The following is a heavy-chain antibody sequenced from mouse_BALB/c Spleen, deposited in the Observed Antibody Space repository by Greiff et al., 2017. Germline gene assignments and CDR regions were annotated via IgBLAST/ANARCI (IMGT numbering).Heavy chain of an antibody. CDR3: ARGGDYDAWFAY. D-gene: IGHD2-4*01. Sequence: EVKVVESGGGLVKPGGSLKLSCAASGFAFSSYAMSWVRQTPEKRLEWVASISSGGSTYYPDSVKGRFTISRDNARNILYLQMSSLRSEDTAMYYCARGGDYDAWFAYWGQGTLVTVSA. CDR1: GFAFSSYA. V-gene: IGHV5-6-5*01. CDR2: ISSGGST. J-gene: IGHJ3*01.